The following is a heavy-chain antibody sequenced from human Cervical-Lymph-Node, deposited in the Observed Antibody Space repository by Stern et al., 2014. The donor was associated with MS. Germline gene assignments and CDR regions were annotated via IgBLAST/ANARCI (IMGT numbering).Heavy chain of an antibody. D-gene: IGHD3-3*01. Sequence: EVQLEESGGGLIQPGGSLSLSCAASGFTVSSNYMSWVRQAPGKGLEWISIILSIDSTSYADAMKCRFTISRDISKNSLFLQMSSLRAEDTAVYYCARQDSDSWSGSYYLDYWGQGTLVTVSS. CDR1: GFTVSSNY. CDR3: ARQDSDSWSGSYYLDY. CDR2: ILSIDST. V-gene: IGHV3-53*01. J-gene: IGHJ4*02.